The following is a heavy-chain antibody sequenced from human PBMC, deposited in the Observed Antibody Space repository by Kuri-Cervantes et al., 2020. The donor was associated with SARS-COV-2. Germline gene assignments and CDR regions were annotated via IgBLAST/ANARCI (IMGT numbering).Heavy chain of an antibody. CDR2: ISYDGSNK. CDR1: GFTFSSYA. Sequence: GESLKISCAASGFTFSSYAMHWVRQAPGKGLEWVAFISYDGSNKYYADSVKGRFTISRDNSKNTLYLQMNSLRAEDTAVYYCARDSPRRAVTIRYYYYYYMDVWGKGTTVTVSS. V-gene: IGHV3-30*04. CDR3: ARDSPRRAVTIRYYYYYYMDV. D-gene: IGHD4-17*01. J-gene: IGHJ6*03.